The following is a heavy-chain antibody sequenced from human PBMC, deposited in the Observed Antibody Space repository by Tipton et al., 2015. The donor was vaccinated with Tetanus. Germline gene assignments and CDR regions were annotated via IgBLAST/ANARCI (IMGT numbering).Heavy chain of an antibody. Sequence: TLSLTCTVSGGSISSGGYYWSWIRQHPGKGLEWIGDIYYSGSTYYNPSLKSRVTISVDTSKNQFSLQLSSVTAADTAVYYCARVGRTNCIPGSCHWFDPWGQGTLVTVSS. CDR1: GGSISSGGYY. V-gene: IGHV4-31*03. CDR3: ARVGRTNCIPGSCHWFDP. J-gene: IGHJ5*02. CDR2: IYYSGST. D-gene: IGHD1-1*01.